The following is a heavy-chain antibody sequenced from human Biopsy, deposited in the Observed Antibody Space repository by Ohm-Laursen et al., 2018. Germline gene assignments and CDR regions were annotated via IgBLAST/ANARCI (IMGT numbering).Heavy chain of an antibody. J-gene: IGHJ1*01. Sequence: GASVKVSCKASGYTFTGQYLHWVRQVPGQGLEWMGWINPPSGTTKFAQDFQGRVTMTRDTSITTAYMELRRLRSDDPAVYYCAKGQDLRGGAEYFQHWGQGALATVSS. D-gene: IGHD2-15*01. CDR3: AKGQDLRGGAEYFQH. CDR2: INPPSGTT. V-gene: IGHV1-2*02. CDR1: GYTFTGQY.